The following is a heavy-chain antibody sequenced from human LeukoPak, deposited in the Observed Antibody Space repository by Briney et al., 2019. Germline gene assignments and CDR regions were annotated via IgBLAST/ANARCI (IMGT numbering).Heavy chain of an antibody. D-gene: IGHD1-20*01. Sequence: SETLSLTCAVYGGSFSGYYWSWIRQPPGKGLEWIGEINHSGSTNYNPSLKSRVTISVDTSKNQFSLKLSSVTAADTAVYYCARDTPLRNWNRGFDYWGQGTLVTVSS. CDR1: GGSFSGYY. V-gene: IGHV4-34*01. CDR2: INHSGST. CDR3: ARDTPLRNWNRGFDY. J-gene: IGHJ4*02.